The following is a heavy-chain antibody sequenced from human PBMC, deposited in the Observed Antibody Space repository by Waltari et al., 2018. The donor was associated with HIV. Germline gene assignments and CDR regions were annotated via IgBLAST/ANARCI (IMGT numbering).Heavy chain of an antibody. V-gene: IGHV4-39*01. J-gene: IGHJ5*02. CDR3: ARQESDYDILTGYYNTPITWFDP. Sequence: QLQLQESGPGLVKPSETLSLTCTVSGGSISSSSYYWGWIRQPPGKGLEWIGSIYYSGTPYYNPSLKVRVTISVDTSKNQFSLKLGSVTAADTAVYYCARQESDYDILTGYYNTPITWFDPWGQGTLVTVSS. D-gene: IGHD3-9*01. CDR1: GGSISSSSYY. CDR2: IYYSGTP.